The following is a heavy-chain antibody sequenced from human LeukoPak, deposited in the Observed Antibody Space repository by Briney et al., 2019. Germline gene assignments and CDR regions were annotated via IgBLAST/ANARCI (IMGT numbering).Heavy chain of an antibody. CDR3: AREGGRAFDV. Sequence: SGGSLGLSCAASGFTFSDYSLNWVRQAPGKGLEWVSSISSSSSYIYYADSVKGRFTISRDNAKNSLYLQMNSLRAEDTAVYYCAREGGRAFDVWGQGTMVTVSS. CDR2: ISSSSSYI. D-gene: IGHD3-16*01. J-gene: IGHJ3*01. CDR1: GFTFSDYS. V-gene: IGHV3-21*01.